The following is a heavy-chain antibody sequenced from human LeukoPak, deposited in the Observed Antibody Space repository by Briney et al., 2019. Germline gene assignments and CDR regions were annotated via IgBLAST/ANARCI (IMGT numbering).Heavy chain of an antibody. Sequence: GRSLRLSCAASGFTFSRYWMTWVRQAPGKGLEWVASINHNGNVNYYVDSVKGRFTISRDNAKNSLYLQMSNLRAEDTAVYFCARGGGLDVWGQGATVTVSS. CDR2: INHNGNVN. J-gene: IGHJ6*02. CDR1: GFTFSRYW. CDR3: ARGGGLDV. V-gene: IGHV3-7*03. D-gene: IGHD3-16*01.